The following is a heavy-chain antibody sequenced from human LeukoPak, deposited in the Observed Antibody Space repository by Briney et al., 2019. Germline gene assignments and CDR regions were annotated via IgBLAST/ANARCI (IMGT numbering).Heavy chain of an antibody. CDR2: VFTSGSA. CDR3: ARHSPSGWYYFDS. Sequence: SETLSLTCTVSGDSMTDFDWSWIRQPAGKGQEWIGQVFTSGSATYNSSLKSRLTISLDKSNNQVSLKLISVSAADSAVYYCARHSPSGWYYFDSWGQGALVIVSS. V-gene: IGHV4-4*07. CDR1: GDSMTDFD. J-gene: IGHJ4*02. D-gene: IGHD6-19*01.